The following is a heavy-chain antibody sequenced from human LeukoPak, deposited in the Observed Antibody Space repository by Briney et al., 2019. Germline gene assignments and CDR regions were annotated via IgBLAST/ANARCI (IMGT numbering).Heavy chain of an antibody. CDR3: ARSFVGVGATFFDY. J-gene: IGHJ4*02. V-gene: IGHV3-23*01. CDR2: ISGSGDST. CDR1: GFSFSSYA. Sequence: PGGSLRLSCAASGFSFSSYAMSWVRQAPGKGLEWVSSISGSGDSTYYADSVKGRFTISRDNSKNTLYLQMNSLRAEDTAVYYCARSFVGVGATFFDYWGQGTLVTVSS. D-gene: IGHD1-26*01.